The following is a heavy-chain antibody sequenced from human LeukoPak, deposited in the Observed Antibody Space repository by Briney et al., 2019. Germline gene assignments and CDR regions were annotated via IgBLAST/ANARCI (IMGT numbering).Heavy chain of an antibody. Sequence: GGSLRLSCAASGFSVSSNYMSWVRQAPGKGLEWVSVIYRGGITYYADSVKGRFTISRDNSKNTLYLQLNSLRAEDTAVYYCASPGVAAAAGYYYGMDVWGQGTTVTVSS. V-gene: IGHV3-66*01. CDR3: ASPGVAAAAGYYYGMDV. CDR1: GFSVSSNY. CDR2: IYRGGIT. J-gene: IGHJ6*02. D-gene: IGHD6-13*01.